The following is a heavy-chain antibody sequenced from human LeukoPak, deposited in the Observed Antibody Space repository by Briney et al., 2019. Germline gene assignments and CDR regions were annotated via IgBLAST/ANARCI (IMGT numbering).Heavy chain of an antibody. J-gene: IGHJ4*02. D-gene: IGHD6-13*01. CDR3: ARIRGSRYYFDY. Sequence: SCPALVKPTQTLTLTCTFSGFSLSTSGMCVSWIRQPPGKALEWLARIDWDGDKYYNTSLKTRLTISKDTSKNQVVLTMTNMDPVDTATYYCARIRGSRYYFDYWGQGTLVTASS. V-gene: IGHV2-70*11. CDR2: IDWDGDK. CDR1: GFSLSTSGMC.